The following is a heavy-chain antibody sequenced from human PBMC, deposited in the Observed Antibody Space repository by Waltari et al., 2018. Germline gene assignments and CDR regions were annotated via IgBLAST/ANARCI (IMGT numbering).Heavy chain of an antibody. CDR1: GFTFSSYS. V-gene: IGHV3-48*04. D-gene: IGHD3-22*01. J-gene: IGHJ2*01. Sequence: EVQLVESGGGLVQPGGSLRLSCAASGFTFSSYSMNWVQAPGKGLEWVSYISSSSSTIYYADSVKGRFTISRDNAKNSLYLQMNSLRAEDTAVYYCARGPRSSGYQDWYFDLWGRGTLVTVSS. CDR2: ISSSSSTI. CDR3: ARGPRSSGYQDWYFDL.